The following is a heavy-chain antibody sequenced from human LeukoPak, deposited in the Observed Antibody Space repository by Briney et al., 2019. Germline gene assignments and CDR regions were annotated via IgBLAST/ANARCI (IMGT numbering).Heavy chain of an antibody. CDR3: ASNSGSYPFDY. V-gene: IGHV4-4*02. J-gene: IGHJ4*02. CDR2: IYHSGST. CDR1: GGSISSSNW. Sequence: SETLSLTCAVSGGSISSSNWWRWVRQPPGKGLEWIGEIYHSGSTYYNPSLKSRVTISVDTSKNQLSLKLSSVTAADTAVYYCASNSGSYPFDYWGQGTLVPVSS. D-gene: IGHD1-26*01.